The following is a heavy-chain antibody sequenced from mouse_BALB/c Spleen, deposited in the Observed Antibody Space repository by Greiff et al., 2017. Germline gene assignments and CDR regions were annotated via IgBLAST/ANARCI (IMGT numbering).Heavy chain of an antibody. Sequence: EVQVVESGPGLVKPSQSLSLTCTVTGYSITSDYAWNWIRQVPGNKLVWMGYISYSGSTSYKPSLKSRISITRDTSKNQFFLQLNSVTTEDTATYYGARGGWLLRNWYFDVWGAGTTVTVSS. CDR2: ISYSGST. CDR3: ARGGWLLRNWYFDV. D-gene: IGHD2-3*01. V-gene: IGHV3-2*02. CDR1: GYSITSDYA. J-gene: IGHJ1*01.